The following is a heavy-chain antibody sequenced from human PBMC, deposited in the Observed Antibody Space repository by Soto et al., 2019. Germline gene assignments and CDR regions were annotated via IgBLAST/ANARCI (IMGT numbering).Heavy chain of an antibody. CDR2: ISRTGTYT. D-gene: IGHD6-13*01. V-gene: IGHV3-21*01. CDR3: ATDDDGYSIGWS. Sequence: EVQLVESGGGLVEPGGSLRLSCAASGFSFFDYGMNWVRQTPGKGLEWVSSISRTGTYTYYADSLKDRFIISKDRVRNTLYLQMNSLRAEDTAVYYCATDDDGYSIGWSWGQGTLVTVSS. J-gene: IGHJ5*02. CDR1: GFSFFDYG.